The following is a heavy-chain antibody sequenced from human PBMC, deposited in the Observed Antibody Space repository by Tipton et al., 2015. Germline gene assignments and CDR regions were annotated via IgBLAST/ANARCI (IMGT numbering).Heavy chain of an antibody. V-gene: IGHV1-69*01. Sequence: QSGAEVKKPGSSVKVSCKASGGTFRNYSISWVRQAPGQGLEWMGGIIPIFGTGKYAQKFQGRVTITADESTATANMELSSLRSDDTAVYYCARESTNCDSSIDYPDAFDIWGQGTMVTVSS. CDR3: ARESTNCDSSIDYPDAFDI. D-gene: IGHD3-22*01. CDR2: IIPIFGTG. CDR1: GGTFRNYS. J-gene: IGHJ3*02.